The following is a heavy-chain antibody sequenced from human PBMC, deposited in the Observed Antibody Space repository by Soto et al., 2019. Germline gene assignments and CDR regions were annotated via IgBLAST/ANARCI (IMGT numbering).Heavy chain of an antibody. CDR1: GGSISSSSYY. J-gene: IGHJ5*02. Sequence: SETLSLTCTVSGGSISSSSYYWGWIRQPPGKGLEWIGSIYYSGSTYYNPSLKSRVTISVDTPKNQFSLKLSSVTAAATAVYYWARLRMVRGTYNGFDPWGQGTLVTVSS. D-gene: IGHD3-10*01. CDR2: IYYSGST. CDR3: ARLRMVRGTYNGFDP. V-gene: IGHV4-39*01.